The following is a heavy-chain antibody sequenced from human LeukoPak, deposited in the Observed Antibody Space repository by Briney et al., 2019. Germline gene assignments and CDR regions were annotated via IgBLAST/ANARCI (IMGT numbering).Heavy chain of an antibody. Sequence: ASVKVSCKASGYTFTSYGISWVRQAPGQGLEWMVWISAYNGNTNYAQKLQGRVTMTTDTSTSTAYMELRSLRSDDTAVYYCARRPPQNYNILTGYSPHYYYYGMDVWGQGTTVTVSS. CDR1: GYTFTSYG. CDR2: ISAYNGNT. D-gene: IGHD3-9*01. CDR3: ARRPPQNYNILTGYSPHYYYYGMDV. J-gene: IGHJ6*02. V-gene: IGHV1-18*01.